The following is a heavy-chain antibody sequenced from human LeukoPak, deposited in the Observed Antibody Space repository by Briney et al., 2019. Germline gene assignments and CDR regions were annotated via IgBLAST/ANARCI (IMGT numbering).Heavy chain of an antibody. CDR3: VRGEYSGSYYYFAY. V-gene: IGHV1-8*01. Sequence: ASVKVSCKASGDTFTSYDTNWVRQAPGQGLEWMGWMNPNTANTGYAQKFQGRVTITRNTSISTSYMELNSLRSEDTAVYYCVRGEYSGSYYYFAYWGQGTLVTVSS. D-gene: IGHD1-26*01. J-gene: IGHJ4*02. CDR2: MNPNTANT. CDR1: GDTFTSYD.